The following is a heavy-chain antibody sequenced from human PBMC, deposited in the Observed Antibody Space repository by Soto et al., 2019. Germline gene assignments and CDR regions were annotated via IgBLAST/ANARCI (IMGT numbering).Heavy chain of an antibody. CDR2: ISGGGSTT. CDR3: ARDQGGSYDSWFDP. J-gene: IGHJ5*02. V-gene: IGHV3-23*01. CDR1: GFTFSSYA. D-gene: IGHD1-26*01. Sequence: GGSLRLSCEASGFTFSSYAMSWVRQAPGKGLEWVSGISGGGSTTYYADSVKGRFTISRDNAKNSLYLQMNSLRAEDTAISHCARDQGGSYDSWFDPWGQGTLVTVSS.